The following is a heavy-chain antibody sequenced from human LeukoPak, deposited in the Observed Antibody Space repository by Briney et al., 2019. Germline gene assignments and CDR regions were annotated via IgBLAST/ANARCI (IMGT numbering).Heavy chain of an antibody. CDR3: ARLAVVPG. V-gene: IGHV1-2*02. J-gene: IGHJ1*01. CDR2: IHPNSGGT. Sequence: GASVKVSCKASGYTFTDYYLHWVRQAPGQGLEWMGWIHPNSGGTNYAQKFQGRVAMTRDTSISTAYMELSSLRSDDTAVYYCARLAVVPGWGQGTLVTVSS. CDR1: GYTFTDYY. D-gene: IGHD2-15*01.